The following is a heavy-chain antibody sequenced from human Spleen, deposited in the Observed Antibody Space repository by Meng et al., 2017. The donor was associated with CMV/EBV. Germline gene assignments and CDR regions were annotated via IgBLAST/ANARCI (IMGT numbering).Heavy chain of an antibody. J-gene: IGHJ4*02. CDR2: INHSGST. D-gene: IGHD3-10*01. CDR1: GGSFSGYY. Sequence: QLQMQESGPGLVKPSETLSLTCAVYGGSFSGYYWSWIRQPPGKGLEWIGEINHSGSTNYNPSLKSRVTISVDTSKNQFSLKLSSVTAADTAVYYCARGGRIYYGSGLDYWGQGTLVTVSS. V-gene: IGHV4-34*01. CDR3: ARGGRIYYGSGLDY.